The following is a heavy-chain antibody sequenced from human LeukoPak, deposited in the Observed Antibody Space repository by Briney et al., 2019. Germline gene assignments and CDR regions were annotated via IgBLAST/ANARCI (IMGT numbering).Heavy chain of an antibody. CDR2: IYYSGST. CDR1: GGSISSGDYY. J-gene: IGHJ4*02. V-gene: IGHV4-30-4*01. D-gene: IGHD3-16*02. CDR3: AREGVYDDAFGGVIVTFDY. Sequence: SETLSLTCTVSGGSISSGDYYWSWIRQPPGKGLEWIGYIYYSGSTYYNPSLKSRVTISVDTSKNQFSLKLSSVTAADTAVYYCAREGVYDDAFGGVIVTFDYWGQGTLVTVSS.